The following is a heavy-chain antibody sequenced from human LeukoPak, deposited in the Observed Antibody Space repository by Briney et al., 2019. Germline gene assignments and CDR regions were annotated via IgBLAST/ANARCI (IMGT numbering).Heavy chain of an antibody. CDR1: GYTFTGYY. V-gene: IGHV1-2*06. J-gene: IGHJ3*02. CDR3: ARGDVPLRYFDWFHPRGAFDI. D-gene: IGHD3-9*01. CDR2: INPNSGGT. Sequence: GASVTVSFKASGYTFTGYYMHWVRQAPGQGLEWMGRINPNSGGTNYAQKFQGRVTMTRDTTISTAYMELSRLRSDDTAVYYCARGDVPLRYFDWFHPRGAFDIWGQGTMVTVSS.